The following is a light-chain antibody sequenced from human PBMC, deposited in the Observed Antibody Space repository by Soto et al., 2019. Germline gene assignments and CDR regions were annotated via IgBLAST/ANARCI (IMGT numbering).Light chain of an antibody. CDR3: QQYNSYWT. CDR1: QSISSW. J-gene: IGKJ1*01. Sequence: DIQITQSPSTLSASVGDRVTITCRASQSISSWLAWYQQKPGKAPKLLIYDASSLESGVPSRFSGSGSGTEFTLTISSLQPGDFATYYCQQYNSYWTFGQGTKVDIK. V-gene: IGKV1-5*01. CDR2: DAS.